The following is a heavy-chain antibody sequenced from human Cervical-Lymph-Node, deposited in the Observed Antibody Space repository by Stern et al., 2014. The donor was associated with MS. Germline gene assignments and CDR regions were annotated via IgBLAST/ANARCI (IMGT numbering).Heavy chain of an antibody. CDR3: ARGPYNRDFFEY. Sequence: VQLVESGAEVRKPGSSVKVSCKASGGTFSRYGISWVRQAHGQGLACMGGIIPVVGTSDYADQFQGRVTITADGSTSTAYMELSSLTSADTAVYYCARGPYNRDFFEYWGQGTLVTVSS. CDR1: GGTFSRYG. D-gene: IGHD1-1*01. CDR2: IIPVVGTS. J-gene: IGHJ4*02. V-gene: IGHV1-69*01.